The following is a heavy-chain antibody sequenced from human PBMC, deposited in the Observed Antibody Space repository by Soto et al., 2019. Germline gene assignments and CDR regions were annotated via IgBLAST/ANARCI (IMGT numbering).Heavy chain of an antibody. CDR3: VWGYSSSSCDY. D-gene: IGHD6-6*01. CDR1: GGSIRSGGYY. V-gene: IGHV4-31*03. Sequence: QVQLQESGPGLVKPSQTLSLTCTVSGGSIRSGGYYWSWIRQHPGKGLEWIGYIYYSGSTYYNPSLKSRVTISVDTSKHQFSLKLSSVTAADTAVYYCVWGYSSSSCDYWCQGTLVTVAS. J-gene: IGHJ4*02. CDR2: IYYSGST.